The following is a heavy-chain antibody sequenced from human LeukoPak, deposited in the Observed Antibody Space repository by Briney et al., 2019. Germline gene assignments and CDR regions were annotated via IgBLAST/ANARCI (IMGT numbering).Heavy chain of an antibody. Sequence: ASVKVSCKASGGTFSSYAISWVRQAPGQGLEWMGRIIPILGIANYAQKFQGRVTITADKSTSTAYMELSSLRSEDTAVYYCARGGDYGDYVSDYWGQGTLVTVSS. CDR2: IIPILGIA. CDR3: ARGGDYGDYVSDY. D-gene: IGHD4-17*01. CDR1: GGTFSSYA. V-gene: IGHV1-69*04. J-gene: IGHJ4*02.